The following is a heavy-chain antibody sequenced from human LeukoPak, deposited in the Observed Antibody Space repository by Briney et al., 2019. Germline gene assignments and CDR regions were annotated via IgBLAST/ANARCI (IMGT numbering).Heavy chain of an antibody. CDR2: IIPIFGTA. CDR1: GGTFSSYA. Sequence: GSSVKVSCKASGGTFSSYAISWVRQATGQGLEWMGGIIPIFGTANYAQKFQGRVTITADESTSTAYMELSSLRSEDTAVYYCARDGSWYYYGMDVWGQGTTVTVSS. D-gene: IGHD6-13*01. J-gene: IGHJ6*02. V-gene: IGHV1-69*01. CDR3: ARDGSWYYYGMDV.